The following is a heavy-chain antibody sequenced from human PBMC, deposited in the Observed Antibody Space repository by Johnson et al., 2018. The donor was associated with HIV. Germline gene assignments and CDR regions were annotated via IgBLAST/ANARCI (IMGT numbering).Heavy chain of an antibody. Sequence: QMLLVESGGGVVQPGRSLRLPRAASAFTFSNYAMHWVRQAPGTGLEWVAVISYDGSSKYYAASLKGRTSTSRDNSLNPLYLQMNSLRVEDTAVYYCATFGYTSGWIVADDAFDVWGHGTLVTVSS. CDR1: AFTFSNYA. CDR2: ISYDGSSK. V-gene: IGHV3-30-3*01. J-gene: IGHJ3*01. D-gene: IGHD6-19*01. CDR3: ATFGYTSGWIVADDAFDV.